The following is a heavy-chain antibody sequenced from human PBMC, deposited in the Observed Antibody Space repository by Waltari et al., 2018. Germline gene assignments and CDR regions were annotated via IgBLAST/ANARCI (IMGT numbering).Heavy chain of an antibody. D-gene: IGHD3-22*01. Sequence: QVQLEQSGAEAKKPGSSVRVSCRASGGTFTSDSVNWVRQAPGKGLEWMGRIMPDISETNYAVKFQGRITIVADQSTGAVYMELSSLRPDDTAVYYCAGGDGGYYYHKLDVWGQGTAVTVSS. V-gene: IGHV1-69*02. J-gene: IGHJ6*02. CDR3: AGGDGGYYYHKLDV. CDR1: GGTFTSDS. CDR2: IMPDISET.